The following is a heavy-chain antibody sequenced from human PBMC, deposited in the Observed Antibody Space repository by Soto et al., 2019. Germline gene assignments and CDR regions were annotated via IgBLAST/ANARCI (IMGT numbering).Heavy chain of an antibody. V-gene: IGHV4-59*01. J-gene: IGHJ4*02. Sequence: SETLSLTCTVSGGSISSYYWSWIRQPPGKGLEWIGYIYYSGSTNYNPSLKSRVTISVDTSKNQFSLKLSSVTAADTAVYYCASCSGGSCYGFGYWGQGTLVTVSS. CDR3: ASCSGGSCYGFGY. CDR1: GGSISSYY. D-gene: IGHD2-15*01. CDR2: IYYSGST.